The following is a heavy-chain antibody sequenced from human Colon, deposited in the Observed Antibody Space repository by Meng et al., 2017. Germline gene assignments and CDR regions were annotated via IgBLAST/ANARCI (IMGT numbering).Heavy chain of an antibody. D-gene: IGHD1-14*01. V-gene: IGHV3-7*01. J-gene: IGHJ5*02. Sequence: VEGVGSGGGLVQAGGSLRLSCTGSGFSFRSYVMNWVRQAPGKGLEWVANIKQDENEKNYVDSVKGRFTISRDSATNSLHLQMDDLKIEDTAVYYCARKVMYSFDPWGQGTLVTVSS. CDR1: GFSFRSYV. CDR2: IKQDENEK. CDR3: ARKVMYSFDP.